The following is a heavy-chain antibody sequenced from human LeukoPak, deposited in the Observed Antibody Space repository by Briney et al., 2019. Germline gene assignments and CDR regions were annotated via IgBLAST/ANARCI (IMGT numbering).Heavy chain of an antibody. CDR2: LSGSGVTT. CDR3: AKSKNLGISGAFDY. D-gene: IGHD7-27*01. CDR1: GFTFSNYA. Sequence: GGSLRLSCAASGFTFSNYAMSWVRQAPGKGLEWVTTLSGSGVTTYYADSVKGRFTISRDNSKNTLYLQMNSLRAEDTAVYYCAKSKNLGISGAFDYWGQGTLVTVSS. J-gene: IGHJ4*02. V-gene: IGHV3-23*01.